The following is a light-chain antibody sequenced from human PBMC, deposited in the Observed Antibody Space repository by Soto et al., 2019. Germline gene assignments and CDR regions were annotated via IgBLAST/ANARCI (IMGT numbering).Light chain of an antibody. V-gene: IGKV3-15*01. Sequence: EIGMTQSPATVSVSPGERATLSCRASESANSNLAWYQQKPGQAPRLLIYGASTRATGIPARFSGSGSGTEFTLTISSLQSEDFAVYYCQQFQKWPLTFGGGTNVEIK. CDR3: QQFQKWPLT. J-gene: IGKJ4*01. CDR1: ESANSN. CDR2: GAS.